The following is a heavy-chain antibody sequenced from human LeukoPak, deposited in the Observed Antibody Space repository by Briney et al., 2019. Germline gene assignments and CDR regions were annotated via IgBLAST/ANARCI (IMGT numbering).Heavy chain of an antibody. CDR3: ASFFCINGVCYYLDY. D-gene: IGHD2-8*01. V-gene: IGHV7-4-1*02. Sequence: GASVKVSCKASGYTFTSYAMGWVRQVPGHGLEWMGWINTNTGNPTYAQGFTGRFVFSLDTSVSTAYLQISSLEAEDTAVYYCASFFCINGVCYYLDYWGQGTLVTVSS. J-gene: IGHJ4*02. CDR2: INTNTGNP. CDR1: GYTFTSYA.